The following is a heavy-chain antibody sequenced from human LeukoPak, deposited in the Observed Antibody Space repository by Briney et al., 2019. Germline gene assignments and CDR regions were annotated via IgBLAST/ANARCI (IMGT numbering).Heavy chain of an antibody. J-gene: IGHJ4*02. CDR1: GGSIRSC. D-gene: IGHD3-22*01. Sequence: SETLSLTCTVSGGSIRSCWSWIRQPAGKGLEWIGRIYGSGSTDYNPSLKSRVTISVDTSKNQFSLKLSSVTAADTAVYYCARGITMIVGGYYFDYWGQGTLVTVSS. CDR3: ARGITMIVGGYYFDY. V-gene: IGHV4-4*07. CDR2: IYGSGST.